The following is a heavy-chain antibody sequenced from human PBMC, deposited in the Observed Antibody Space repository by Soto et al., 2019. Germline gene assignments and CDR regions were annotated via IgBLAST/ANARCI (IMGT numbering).Heavy chain of an antibody. V-gene: IGHV3-30*18. CDR1: GFTFSSYG. CDR3: ANFRDLTYYYYGMDV. Sequence: QVQLVESGGGVVQPGRSLRLSCAASGFTFSSYGMHWVRQAPGKGLEWVAVISYDGSNKYYADSVKGRFTISRDNSKNTLYLQMNSLRAEDTAVYYCANFRDLTYYYYGMDVWGQGTTVTVSS. CDR2: ISYDGSNK. J-gene: IGHJ6*02. D-gene: IGHD3-9*01.